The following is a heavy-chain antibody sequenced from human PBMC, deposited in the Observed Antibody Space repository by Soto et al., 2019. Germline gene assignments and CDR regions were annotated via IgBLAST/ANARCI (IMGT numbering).Heavy chain of an antibody. CDR1: GYTFTSYA. Sequence: QVHLVQSGAEVKKPGASVKVSCKASGYTFTSYAIHWVHQAPGQRLEWMGWINAGNGNTKYSQKFQGRVTITRDTSASTAYMELSSLRSEDTAVYYCARGDFYDIHDYWGQGTLVTVSS. D-gene: IGHD3-22*01. V-gene: IGHV1-3*01. CDR2: INAGNGNT. CDR3: ARGDFYDIHDY. J-gene: IGHJ4*02.